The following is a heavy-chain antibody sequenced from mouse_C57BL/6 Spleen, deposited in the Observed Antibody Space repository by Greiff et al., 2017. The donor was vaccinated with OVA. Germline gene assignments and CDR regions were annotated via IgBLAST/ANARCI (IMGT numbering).Heavy chain of an antibody. Sequence: VQLKESGPELVKPGASVKISCKASGYAFSSSWMNWVKQRPGKGLEWIGRIYPGDGDTNYNGKFKGKATLTADKTSSTAYMQLSSLTSEDSAVYFCARGSNYPWFAYWGQGTLVTVSA. CDR1: GYAFSSSW. J-gene: IGHJ3*01. V-gene: IGHV1-82*01. CDR3: ARGSNYPWFAY. CDR2: IYPGDGDT. D-gene: IGHD2-5*01.